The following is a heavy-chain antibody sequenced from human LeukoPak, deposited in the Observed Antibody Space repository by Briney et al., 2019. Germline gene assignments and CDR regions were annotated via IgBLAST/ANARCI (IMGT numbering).Heavy chain of an antibody. CDR3: ARDLDNYSGSGSYYNGDPLFQH. V-gene: IGHV1-2*02. CDR2: LNPNSGGT. Sequence: ASVKVSCKASGYTCTGFCIHWVRQAPGQGLEWMGWLNPNSGGTNYAQNFKGRVTMTRATSISTGYMELSRLRSDDTAVYYCARDLDNYSGSGSYYNGDPLFQHWGQGTLVTVSS. J-gene: IGHJ1*01. D-gene: IGHD3-10*01. CDR1: GYTCTGFC.